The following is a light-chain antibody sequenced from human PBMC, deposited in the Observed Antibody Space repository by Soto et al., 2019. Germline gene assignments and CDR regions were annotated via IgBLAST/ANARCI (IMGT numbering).Light chain of an antibody. V-gene: IGLV1-44*01. CDR3: AAWDDSLNGFYV. CDR1: ISNIGTNT. CDR2: SNH. J-gene: IGLJ1*01. Sequence: QSVLTQPPSASGTPGQRVTISCSGSISNIGTNTVNWYQQLPGTAPKLLIYSNHQRPSGVPDRFSGSKSGTSASLAISGLQSEDEADYYCAAWDDSLNGFYVFGTGTKVTVL.